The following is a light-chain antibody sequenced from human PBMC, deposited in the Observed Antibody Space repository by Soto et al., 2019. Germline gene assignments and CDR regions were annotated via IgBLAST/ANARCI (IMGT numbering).Light chain of an antibody. Sequence: QSALTQPPSVSGSPGQSVTISCSGTSTDFVSYNRVSWYQQPPGTAPKLMIYEVSKPPSGVPDRFSGSKSGNTASLTISGLQAADEDYYYCRLYTSENAYVFGTGTKLTVL. V-gene: IGLV2-18*01. CDR2: EVS. J-gene: IGLJ1*01. CDR1: STDFVSYNR. CDR3: RLYTSENAYV.